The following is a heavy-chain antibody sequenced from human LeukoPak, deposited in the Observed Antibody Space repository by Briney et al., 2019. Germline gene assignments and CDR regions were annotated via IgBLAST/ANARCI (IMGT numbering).Heavy chain of an antibody. J-gene: IGHJ6*03. CDR2: IIPIFGTA. D-gene: IGHD2-15*01. Sequence: SVKVSCKASGYAFIDYAINWVRQAPGQGLEWMGGIIPIFGTANYAQKFQGRVTITADESTSTAYMELSSLRSEDTAVYYCARAPVVVAAISEYYYYYMDVWGKGTTVTVSS. CDR3: ARAPVVVAAISEYYYYYMDV. CDR1: GYAFIDYA. V-gene: IGHV1-69*13.